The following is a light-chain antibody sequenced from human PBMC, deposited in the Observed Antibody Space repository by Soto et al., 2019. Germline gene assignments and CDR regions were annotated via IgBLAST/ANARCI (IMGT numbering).Light chain of an antibody. J-gene: IGKJ5*01. CDR1: QSISTY. Sequence: LSLSPGDRAPLSCRASQSISTYVVVYQKEPCEAPRLLIDDASNRATGIPARFSGSGSGTDFTLTICCLEPEDCALDYCPVRSNWPLPFAQGTRLE. V-gene: IGKV3-11*01. CDR2: DAS. CDR3: PVRSNWPLP.